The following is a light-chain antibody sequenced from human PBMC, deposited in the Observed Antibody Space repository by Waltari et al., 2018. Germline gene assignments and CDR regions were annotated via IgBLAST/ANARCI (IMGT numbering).Light chain of an antibody. CDR1: SSNIGRAN. CDR2: KNT. CDR3: AAWDCRLCGYL. J-gene: IGLJ1*01. Sequence: QSVLTQPPSVSGTPGQRVTISCSGSSSNIGRANVYWYQQLPGTAPKLRIYKNTQRSSWVPHRFSCSKAGSTSSLPISGLRSKGETNDYCAAWDCRLCGYLFGTWTNCTVL. V-gene: IGLV1-47*01.